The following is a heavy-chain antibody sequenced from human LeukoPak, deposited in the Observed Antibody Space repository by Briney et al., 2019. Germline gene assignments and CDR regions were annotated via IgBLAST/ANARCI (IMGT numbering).Heavy chain of an antibody. V-gene: IGHV3-30-3*01. Sequence: GGSLRLSCAASGFTFSTYAMHWVRQAPGKGLEWVAVISYDGSNKYYADSVKGRFTISRDNSKNTLYLQMNSLRAKDTAVYYCARSGRYCSSTSCYSWFDPWGQGTLVTVSS. CDR2: ISYDGSNK. J-gene: IGHJ5*02. CDR1: GFTFSTYA. CDR3: ARSGRYCSSTSCYSWFDP. D-gene: IGHD2-2*01.